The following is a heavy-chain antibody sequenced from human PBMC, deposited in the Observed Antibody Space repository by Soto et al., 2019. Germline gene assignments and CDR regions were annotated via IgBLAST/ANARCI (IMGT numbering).Heavy chain of an antibody. CDR1: GYTFTSYD. J-gene: IGHJ6*02. Sequence: QVQLVQSGAEVKKPGASVKLSCKASGYTFTSYDISWVRQASGQGLEWVAWMNPKSGSTDYAHKFQGRVTMTRNTSISTAYMELGGLTYEDTAMYYCARAQGYYYYHGMGVWGQGTTVTVSS. CDR2: MNPKSGST. V-gene: IGHV1-8*01. CDR3: ARAQGYYYYHGMGV.